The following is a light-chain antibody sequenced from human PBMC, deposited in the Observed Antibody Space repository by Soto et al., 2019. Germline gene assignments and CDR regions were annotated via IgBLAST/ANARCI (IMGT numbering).Light chain of an antibody. J-gene: IGKJ2*01. V-gene: IGKV1-39*01. CDR3: QQSYSTPYT. Sequence: DIQMTQSPSSLSASVRDRVTITCRASQSISTNLNWYQQKPGKAPKLLIYAASSLQSGVPSRFSGSGSGTDFTLTIISLQPEDFATYYCQQSYSTPYTFGQGTKLEIK. CDR1: QSISTN. CDR2: AAS.